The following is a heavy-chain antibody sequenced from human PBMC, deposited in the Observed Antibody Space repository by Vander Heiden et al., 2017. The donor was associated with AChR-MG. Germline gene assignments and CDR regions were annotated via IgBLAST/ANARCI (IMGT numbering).Heavy chain of an antibody. V-gene: IGHV3-23*04. D-gene: IGHD3-9*01. CDR1: GFAFDAFA. CDR2: LSGSGTST. Sequence: EVQLVESGGGFVQTGGSLRLSFVCSGFAFDAFALAWVRQGPGKGLEWVSSLSGSGTSTYYADSVEGRFTVSRNNAQSTLDLQMDSLRAEDTAIYYCVRSHYDAVTGYYIDHWGHGTLVSVSS. J-gene: IGHJ4*01. CDR3: VRSHYDAVTGYYIDH.